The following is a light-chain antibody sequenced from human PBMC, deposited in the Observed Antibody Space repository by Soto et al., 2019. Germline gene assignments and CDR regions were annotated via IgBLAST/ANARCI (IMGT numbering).Light chain of an antibody. Sequence: EIVMTQSPATLSVSPGERATLSCRASQSVSSNLAWYQQKPGQAPRLLIYGASTRATGIPARFSGSGSGTEFTLTISSLQSEDFAVYYCQQYGSPYTFGQGTKVDIK. CDR1: QSVSSN. CDR2: GAS. J-gene: IGKJ2*01. V-gene: IGKV3-15*01. CDR3: QQYGSPYT.